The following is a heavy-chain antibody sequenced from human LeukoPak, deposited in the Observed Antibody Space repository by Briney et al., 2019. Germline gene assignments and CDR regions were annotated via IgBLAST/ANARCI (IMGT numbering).Heavy chain of an antibody. CDR1: GFTVSSNY. Sequence: TGGSLRLSCAASGFTVSSNYMSWVRQAPGKGLEGVSGIYSGGSTYYADSVKGRFTISRDNSKNTLYLQMNSRRAEDTAVYYCAREQVYSHGWYYFDYWGQGTLVTVSS. CDR2: IYSGGST. D-gene: IGHD5-18*01. J-gene: IGHJ4*02. V-gene: IGHV3-66*01. CDR3: AREQVYSHGWYYFDY.